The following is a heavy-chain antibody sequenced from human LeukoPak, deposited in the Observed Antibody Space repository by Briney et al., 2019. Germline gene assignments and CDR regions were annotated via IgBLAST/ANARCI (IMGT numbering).Heavy chain of an antibody. Sequence: ASVKASCKASGYTFTGYYMHWVRQAPGQGLEWMGWINPNSGGTNYAQKFQGWVTVTRDTSISTAYMELSRLRSDDTAVYYCAREGKGYSYGNGIDYWGQGTLVTVSS. CDR2: INPNSGGT. V-gene: IGHV1-2*04. CDR3: AREGKGYSYGNGIDY. CDR1: GYTFTGYY. J-gene: IGHJ4*02. D-gene: IGHD5-18*01.